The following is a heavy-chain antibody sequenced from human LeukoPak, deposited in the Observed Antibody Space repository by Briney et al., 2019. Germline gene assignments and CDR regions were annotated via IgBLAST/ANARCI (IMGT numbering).Heavy chain of an antibody. CDR3: ARGGLNFDAFDI. CDR2: IGSRSTYT. D-gene: IGHD1-7*01. J-gene: IGHJ3*02. Sequence: GGSLRLSCAASGFTFSSYSMNWVRQAPGKGLEWVSSIGSRSTYTYSADSVKGRFAISRDNAKNSLYLQMNSLRAGDTAVYYCARGGLNFDAFDIWGQGTMVTVSS. V-gene: IGHV3-21*01. CDR1: GFTFSSYS.